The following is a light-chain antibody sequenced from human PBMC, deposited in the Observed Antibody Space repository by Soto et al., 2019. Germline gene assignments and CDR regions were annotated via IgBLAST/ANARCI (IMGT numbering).Light chain of an antibody. Sequence: EIVMTQSPATLSVSPGERATLSCRASQSVSSNLAWYQQKPVQAPRLLIYGASTRATGIPARFSGSGSGTEFTLTISRLQSSDFAVYYCQQYNNWPPRLQDMRGTLGQGTKVEIK. V-gene: IGKV3-15*01. CDR1: QSVSSN. J-gene: IGKJ1*01. CDR2: GAS. CDR3: QQYNNWPPRLQDMRGT.